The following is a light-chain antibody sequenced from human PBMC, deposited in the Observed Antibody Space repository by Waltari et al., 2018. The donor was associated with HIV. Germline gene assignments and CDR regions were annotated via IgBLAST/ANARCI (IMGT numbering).Light chain of an antibody. J-gene: IGKJ3*01. V-gene: IGKV1-39*01. CDR2: HAS. CDR3: QQTYTLPQT. Sequence: DIQMTQSPSSLSASLGDTVTITCRTSQNVFNFLNWYRQKPGKAPEVLIYHASDLLRGVPSRFSGRGSGTVYSLTIRDLQPEDFASYYCQQTYTLPQTFGPGTTVDIK. CDR1: QNVFNF.